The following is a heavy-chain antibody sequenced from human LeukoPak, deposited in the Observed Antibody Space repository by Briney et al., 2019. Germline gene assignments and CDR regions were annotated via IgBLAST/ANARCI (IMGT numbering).Heavy chain of an antibody. J-gene: IGHJ4*02. CDR2: INDSGST. CDR3: ARGVYGDYFTKTGYFDY. D-gene: IGHD4-17*01. V-gene: IGHV4-34*01. Sequence: PSETLSLPCAVYGGSFRGNYWNWVRQPPGKGREWMGEINDSGSTNYNPFLKSRVSISVDTSKKQFSLKVNSVTAADTAVYYCARGVYGDYFTKTGYFDYWGQGTQVIVSS. CDR1: GGSFRGNY.